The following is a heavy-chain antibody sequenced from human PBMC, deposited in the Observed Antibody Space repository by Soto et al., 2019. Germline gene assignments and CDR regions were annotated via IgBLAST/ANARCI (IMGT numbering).Heavy chain of an antibody. D-gene: IGHD3-16*02. CDR3: AIGEDDDYRYPNNDGFDV. CDR1: RGSFNSHA. CDR2: IIPILDMT. V-gene: IGHV1-69*02. J-gene: IGHJ3*01. Sequence: QVHLVQSGAEVKKPGSSVKVSCKASRGSFNSHAITWVRQAPGQGLEWMGRIIPILDMTNYAQRFQGRVTITADKSTSTAYMDLSSLRSDDTAMYYCAIGEDDDYRYPNNDGFDVWGQGTKVTVSS.